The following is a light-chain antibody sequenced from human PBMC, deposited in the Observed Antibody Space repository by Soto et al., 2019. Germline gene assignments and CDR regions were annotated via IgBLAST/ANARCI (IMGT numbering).Light chain of an antibody. CDR1: QGISSY. CDR2: AAS. Sequence: DIQMPQSPSTLSASVGDRFTITCRSSQGISSYLNWYQQKPGKAPKLLIYAASSLQSGVPSRFSGSGSGTDFTLTISSLQPEDFATYYCQQSYSTRITFGQGTRLEIK. CDR3: QQSYSTRIT. J-gene: IGKJ5*01. V-gene: IGKV1-39*01.